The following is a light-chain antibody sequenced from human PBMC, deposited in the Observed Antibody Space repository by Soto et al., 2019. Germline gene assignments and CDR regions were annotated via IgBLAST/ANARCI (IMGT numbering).Light chain of an antibody. CDR1: ISDVGGYNY. CDR2: EVS. Sequence: QSVLTQPASLSGSPGQSITISCTGTISDVGGYNYVSWYQQHPGKAPKLMIYEVSNRPSGVSNRFSGSKSGNTASLTISGLQAEDEADYYCTSKTSSITYVVGTGTKVTV. J-gene: IGLJ1*01. CDR3: TSKTSSITYV. V-gene: IGLV2-14*01.